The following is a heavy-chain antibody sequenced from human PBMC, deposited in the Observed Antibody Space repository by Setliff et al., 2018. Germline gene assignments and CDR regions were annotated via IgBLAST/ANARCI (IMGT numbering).Heavy chain of an antibody. V-gene: IGHV3-21*01. CDR3: ARQPPNGFGEFGNAFDI. CDR1: GFTFSSYS. Sequence: GGSLRLSCAASGFTFSSYSMNWVRQAPGKGLEWVSSISTSSTYIYYADSVKGRFTISRDNAKNSLYLQMNSLRAEDTAVYYCARQPPNGFGEFGNAFDIWGQGTMVTV. J-gene: IGHJ3*02. CDR2: ISTSSTYI. D-gene: IGHD3-10*01.